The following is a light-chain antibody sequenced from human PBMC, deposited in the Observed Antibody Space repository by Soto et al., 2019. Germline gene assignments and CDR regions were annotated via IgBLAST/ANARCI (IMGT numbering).Light chain of an antibody. CDR2: DVS. CDR3: NSYSNTSTLYV. V-gene: IGLV2-14*01. J-gene: IGLJ1*01. CDR1: SKDVGGYNY. Sequence: QSVLTQPASVSGSPGQSITISWTGTSKDVGGYNYVSWYQKHPGKAPKLMIYDVSNRPSGISNRFSGSKSGNAASLTISGLQAEDEADYYCNSYSNTSTLYVFGTGTKVTVL.